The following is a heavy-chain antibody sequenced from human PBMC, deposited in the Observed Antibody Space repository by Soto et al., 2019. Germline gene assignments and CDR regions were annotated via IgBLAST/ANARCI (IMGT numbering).Heavy chain of an antibody. CDR3: ARGDRFRCSGDRCFSDGLFLS. V-gene: IGHV3-48*02. D-gene: IGHD2-15*01. Sequence: EVQLVESGGGLVQRGGSLRLSCAASGFTFGIYSMNWVRQAPGKGLEWISYINGSSSTMYYADSVKGRFIISRDNADNSFYLQMSSLRDADTAVYYCARGDRFRCSGDRCFSDGLFLSWGQGTLVTVSS. J-gene: IGHJ5*02. CDR1: GFTFGIYS. CDR2: INGSSSTM.